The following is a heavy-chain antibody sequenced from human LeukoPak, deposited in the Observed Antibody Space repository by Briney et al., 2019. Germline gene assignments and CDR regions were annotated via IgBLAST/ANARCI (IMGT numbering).Heavy chain of an antibody. Sequence: SVTVSCKASGDTFSSYVISWVRQPPDQGFKWLGGFTPFFGTANYAQKFQGRVTITADESTSTAYMELSSLRSEDTAVYYCARGGLPGIAAAFDYWGQGTLVTVSS. CDR3: ARGGLPGIAAAFDY. CDR2: FTPFFGTA. V-gene: IGHV1-69*13. CDR1: GDTFSSYV. J-gene: IGHJ4*02. D-gene: IGHD6-13*01.